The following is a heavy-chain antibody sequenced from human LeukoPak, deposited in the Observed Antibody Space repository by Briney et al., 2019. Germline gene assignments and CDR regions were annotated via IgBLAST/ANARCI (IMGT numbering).Heavy chain of an antibody. D-gene: IGHD6-19*01. CDR1: GGSIRSSSYY. CDR3: ARQVVAVAGTGYFDY. V-gene: IGHV4-39*01. CDR2: IYYSGST. J-gene: IGHJ4*02. Sequence: SSETLSLICTVSGGSIRSSSYYCGWIRQPPGKGLEWIGSIYYSGSTYYNASLKSRGTISVDTSKNQFSLKLNSVTAADTAVYFCARQVVAVAGTGYFDYWGQGTLVTVPS.